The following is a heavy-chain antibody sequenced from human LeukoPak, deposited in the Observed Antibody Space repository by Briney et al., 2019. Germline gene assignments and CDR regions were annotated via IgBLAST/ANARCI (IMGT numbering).Heavy chain of an antibody. V-gene: IGHV4-59*01. CDR2: INYSGST. J-gene: IGHJ4*02. CDR1: GASLSTYY. CDR3: AATQRWLQSDC. Sequence: PSETLSLTCFVSGASLSTYYWSWIRQPPGKGLEWIGYINYSGSTNYNPSLKSRITMSLDTSKNQLSLKLSSVTAADTAVYYCAATQRWLQSDCWGQGALVTVSS. D-gene: IGHD5-24*01.